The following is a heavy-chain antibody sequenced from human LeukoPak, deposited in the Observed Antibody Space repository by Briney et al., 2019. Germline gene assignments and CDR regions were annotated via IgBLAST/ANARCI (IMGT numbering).Heavy chain of an antibody. CDR1: GFTVSSNY. Sequence: GGSLRLSCAASGFTVSSNYMSWVRQAPGKGLEWVSVIYSGGSTYYADSVKGRFTISRDNSKNTLYLQMNSLRAEDTAVYYCARDVLYWSGGSCYDYWGQGTLVTVSS. D-gene: IGHD2-15*01. J-gene: IGHJ4*02. CDR3: ARDVLYWSGGSCYDY. CDR2: IYSGGST. V-gene: IGHV3-53*01.